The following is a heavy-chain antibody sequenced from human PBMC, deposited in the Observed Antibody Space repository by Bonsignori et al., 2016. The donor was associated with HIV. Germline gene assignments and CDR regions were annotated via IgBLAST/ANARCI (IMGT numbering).Heavy chain of an antibody. CDR2: IKQDGSEK. CDR3: ARTPELYGSGKNYYYMDV. J-gene: IGHJ6*03. D-gene: IGHD3-10*01. V-gene: IGHV3-7*01. Sequence: WIRQPPGKGLEWVANIKQDGSEKYYVDSVKGRFTISRDNAKNSLYLQMNSLRAEDTAVYYCARTPELYGSGKNYYYMDVWGKGTTVTVSS.